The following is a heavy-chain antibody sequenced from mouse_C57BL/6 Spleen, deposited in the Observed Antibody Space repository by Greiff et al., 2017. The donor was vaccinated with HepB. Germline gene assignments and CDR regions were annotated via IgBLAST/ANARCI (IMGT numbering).Heavy chain of an antibody. CDR1: GFTFTDYY. Sequence: EVQRVESGGGLVQPGGSLSLSCAASGFTFTDYYMSWVRQPPGKALEWLGFIRNKANGYTTEYSASVKGRFTISRDNSQSILYLQMNALRAEDSATYYCASYMWELLDYWGQGTTLTVSS. D-gene: IGHD1-1*01. CDR2: IRNKANGYTT. CDR3: ASYMWELLDY. V-gene: IGHV7-3*01. J-gene: IGHJ2*01.